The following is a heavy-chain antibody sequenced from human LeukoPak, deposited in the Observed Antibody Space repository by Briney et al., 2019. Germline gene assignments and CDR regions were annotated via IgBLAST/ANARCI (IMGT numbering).Heavy chain of an antibody. Sequence: GGSLRLSCADSGFTFSSYWMSWVRQAPGKGLEWVANIKQDGSEKYYVDSVKGRFTISRDNAKNSLYLQMNSLSAEDTAVYYCARESIVVVNDAFDIWGQGTMVTVSS. V-gene: IGHV3-7*01. CDR1: GFTFSSYW. D-gene: IGHD3-22*01. J-gene: IGHJ3*02. CDR2: IKQDGSEK. CDR3: ARESIVVVNDAFDI.